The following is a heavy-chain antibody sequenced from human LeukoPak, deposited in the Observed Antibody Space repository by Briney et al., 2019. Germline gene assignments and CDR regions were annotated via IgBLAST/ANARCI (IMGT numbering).Heavy chain of an antibody. Sequence: SETLSLTCTVSGGSISSGSYYWSWIRQPPGKGLEWIGYIYYSGSTNYNPSLKSRVTISVDTSKNQFSLKLSSVTAADTAVYYCARGKRYCSGGSCNWFDPWGQGTLVTVSS. CDR1: GGSISSGSYY. CDR2: IYYSGST. CDR3: ARGKRYCSGGSCNWFDP. V-gene: IGHV4-61*01. D-gene: IGHD2-15*01. J-gene: IGHJ5*02.